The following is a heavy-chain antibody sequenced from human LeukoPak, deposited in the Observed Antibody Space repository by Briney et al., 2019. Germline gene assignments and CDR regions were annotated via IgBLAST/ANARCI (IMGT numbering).Heavy chain of an antibody. Sequence: PSETLSLTCAVYGGSFSGYYWSWIRQPPGKGLEWIGEINHSGSTNYNPSLKSRVTISVDTSKNQFSLKLSYVTAADTAVYYCARGKAYYDFWSGFPSRRSYNWFDPWGQGTLVTVSS. J-gene: IGHJ5*02. CDR1: GGSFSGYY. CDR3: ARGKAYYDFWSGFPSRRSYNWFDP. CDR2: INHSGST. V-gene: IGHV4-34*01. D-gene: IGHD3-3*01.